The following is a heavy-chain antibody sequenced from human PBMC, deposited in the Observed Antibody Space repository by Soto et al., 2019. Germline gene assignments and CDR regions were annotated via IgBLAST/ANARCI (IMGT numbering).Heavy chain of an antibody. CDR3: VRDFEY. CDR2: INSDGSST. CDR1: GFTFSTYW. Sequence: GESLKISCEASGFTFSTYWMHWVRRAPGKGLVWVSRINSDGSSTNYADSVKGRVTISRDNAKNTLYLQMNSLRAEDTAVYYCVRDFEYWGQGTLVTVSS. V-gene: IGHV3-74*01. J-gene: IGHJ4*02.